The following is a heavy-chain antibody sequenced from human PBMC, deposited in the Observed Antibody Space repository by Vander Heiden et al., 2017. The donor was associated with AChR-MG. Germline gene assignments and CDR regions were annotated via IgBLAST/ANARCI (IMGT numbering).Heavy chain of an antibody. CDR2: ISSSSSII. J-gene: IGHJ4*02. D-gene: IGHD1-20*01. CDR3: ARDGLNNWNFGY. CDR1: GFTFSSYS. Sequence: EVQLVESGGDLVQPGGSLRLSCAASGFTFSSYSMNWVRQAPGKGLEWVSYISSSSSIIYYADSVKGRFTISRDNAKNSLYLQMNSLRAEDTAVYYCARDGLNNWNFGYWGQGTLVTVSS. V-gene: IGHV3-48*01.